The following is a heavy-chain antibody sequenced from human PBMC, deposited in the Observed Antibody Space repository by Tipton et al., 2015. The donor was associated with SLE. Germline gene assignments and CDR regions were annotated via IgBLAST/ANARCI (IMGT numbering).Heavy chain of an antibody. CDR3: ARGGLTLFGMVTSDY. CDR2: IYGTGGT. V-gene: IGHV4-4*07. D-gene: IGHD3-3*01. CDR1: SGSIINAY. Sequence: TLSLTCSVSSGSIINAYWSWVRQPAGKGFEWLGRIYGTGGTNYNPSLKRRVTMSVDASRNEFSLRLNSVTAADTAVYYCARGGLTLFGMVTSDYWGQGTLVTVSS. J-gene: IGHJ4*02.